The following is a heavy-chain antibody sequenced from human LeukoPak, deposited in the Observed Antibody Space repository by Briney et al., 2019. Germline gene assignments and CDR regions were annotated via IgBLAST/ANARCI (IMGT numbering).Heavy chain of an antibody. D-gene: IGHD4-23*01. CDR2: IKSKSDGGTT. J-gene: IGHJ4*02. V-gene: IGHV3-15*01. Sequence: PGGSLRLSCSVSGFSFNSAWMTWVRQAPGKGLEWVGRIKSKSDGGTTDYAAPVKGRFTISTDYSKNTLYLQMNSLKTEDTALYYCASSGRRWDYFDFWGQGTLVTVSS. CDR1: GFSFNSAW. CDR3: ASSGRRWDYFDF.